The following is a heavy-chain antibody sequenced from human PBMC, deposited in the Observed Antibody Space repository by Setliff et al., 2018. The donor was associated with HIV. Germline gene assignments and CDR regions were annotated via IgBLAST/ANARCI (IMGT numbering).Heavy chain of an antibody. D-gene: IGHD5-12*01. V-gene: IGHV4-34*01. J-gene: IGHJ3*02. CDR2: INQSGGI. CDR3: ATASGYDLFMGAFDI. CDR1: GGSFSGYY. Sequence: SETLSLTCAVSGGSFSGYYWSWIRQPPGKGLEWIGEINQSGGINYNPPLKSRVTISIDTFKNQFSMKLYSVTAADTAVYYCATASGYDLFMGAFDIWGQGTMVTVS.